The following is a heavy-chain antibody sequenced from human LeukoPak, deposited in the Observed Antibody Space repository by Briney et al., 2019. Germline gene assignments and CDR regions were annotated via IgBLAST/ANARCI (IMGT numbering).Heavy chain of an antibody. CDR3: ASTNPYNWNDLYYFDY. CDR1: GYTFTSYY. CDR2: INPSGGST. V-gene: IGHV1-46*01. D-gene: IGHD1-20*01. Sequence: ASVKVTCKASGYTFTSYYMHWVRQAPGQGLEWMGIINPSGGSTSYAQKFQGRVTMTRDTSTSTVYMELSSLRSEDTAVYYCASTNPYNWNDLYYFDYWGQGTLVTVSS. J-gene: IGHJ4*02.